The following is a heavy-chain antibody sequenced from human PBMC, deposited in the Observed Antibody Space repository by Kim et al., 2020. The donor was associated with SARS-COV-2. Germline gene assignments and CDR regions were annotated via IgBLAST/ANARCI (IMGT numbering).Heavy chain of an antibody. J-gene: IGHJ6*02. Sequence: SETLSLTCTVSGGSISSYYWSWIRQPPGKGLEWIGYIYYSGSTTYNPSLKSRVTISVDTSKNPFSLKLSSVTAADTAVYYCARQLIYCSSTSCYDNYYYYGMDVWGQGTTVTVSS. CDR1: GGSISSYY. D-gene: IGHD2-2*01. CDR2: IYYSGST. V-gene: IGHV4-59*08. CDR3: ARQLIYCSSTSCYDNYYYYGMDV.